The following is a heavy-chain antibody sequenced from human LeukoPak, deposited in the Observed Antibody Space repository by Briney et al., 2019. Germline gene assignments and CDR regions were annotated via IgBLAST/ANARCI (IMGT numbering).Heavy chain of an antibody. CDR1: GDSISSSGRFY. V-gene: IGHV4-39*01. CDR2: MDYSGTT. J-gene: IGHJ4*02. Sequence: SETLSLTCSVSGDSISSSGRFYWGWLRQPPGKGLEWIGSMDYSGTTDYNPSLKSRVTLSVDTSKNQFSLKLSSVTAADTAVYYCARLWSRKSSSAAQTFDYWGQGTLVTVSS. CDR3: ARLWSRKSSSAAQTFDY. D-gene: IGHD6-13*01.